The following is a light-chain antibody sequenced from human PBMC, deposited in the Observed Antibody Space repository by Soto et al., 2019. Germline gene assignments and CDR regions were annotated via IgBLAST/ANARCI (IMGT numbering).Light chain of an antibody. CDR3: CSFTSTTTYV. Sequence: QSVLTQPASVSGSLGQSITISCTGTSSDVGAYNYVSWYQQQPGKAPKLMISEVSNRPSGVSNRFSGSKSGNTASLIISGLQAEDEADYYCCSFTSTTTYVFGTGTKVT. V-gene: IGLV2-14*01. CDR2: EVS. CDR1: SSDVGAYNY. J-gene: IGLJ1*01.